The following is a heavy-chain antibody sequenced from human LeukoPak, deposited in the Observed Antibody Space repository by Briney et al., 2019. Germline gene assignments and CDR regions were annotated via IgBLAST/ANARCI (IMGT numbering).Heavy chain of an antibody. CDR1: GFSVSGYW. V-gene: IGHV3-7*01. D-gene: IGHD6-13*01. CDR3: AREWQGGIAAAGTRIEGDY. CDR2: IKQDGSEK. Sequence: PGGSLRLSCAASGFSVSGYWMTWVRQAPGKGLEWVANIKQDGSEKNYVDSVKGRFTISRDNAENSLFLQMNSLGVEDTAVYYCAREWQGGIAAAGTRIEGDYWGQGTLVAVSS. J-gene: IGHJ4*02.